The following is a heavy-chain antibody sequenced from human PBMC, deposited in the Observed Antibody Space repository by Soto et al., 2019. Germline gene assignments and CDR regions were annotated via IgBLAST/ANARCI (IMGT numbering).Heavy chain of an antibody. CDR2: IYYSGST. CDR1: GGSISSGGYY. CDR3: ARYSGCSSPSCLKPYWFDP. Sequence: SETLSLTCTVSGGSISSGGYYWSWIRQHPGKGLEWIGYIYYSGSTYYNPSLKSRVTISVDTSKNQFSLKLSSVTAADTAVYYCARYSGCSSPSCLKPYWFDPWGQGTLVTVSS. J-gene: IGHJ5*02. D-gene: IGHD2-2*01. V-gene: IGHV4-31*03.